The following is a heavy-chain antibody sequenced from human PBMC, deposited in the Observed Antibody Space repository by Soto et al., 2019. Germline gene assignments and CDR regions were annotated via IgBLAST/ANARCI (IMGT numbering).Heavy chain of an antibody. CDR2: ISAYNGNT. V-gene: IGHV1-18*01. CDR3: AIRHVYLTNGGRYQPHDY. D-gene: IGHD2-8*01. CDR1: GNPFTSYG. Sequence: ASVQVTCKASGNPFTSYGISWVRQAPGQGHEWMGWISAYNGNTNYAQKLQGRVTMTTDTSTSTAYMELRSLRSDDTAVYYCAIRHVYLTNGGRYQPHDYW. J-gene: IGHJ4*01.